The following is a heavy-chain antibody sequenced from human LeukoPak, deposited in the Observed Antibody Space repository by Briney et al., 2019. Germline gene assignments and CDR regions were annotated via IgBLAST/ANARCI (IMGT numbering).Heavy chain of an antibody. V-gene: IGHV3-48*04. CDR3: ARVLSGSWDWFDP. CDR2: ISTSSSTI. D-gene: IGHD3-22*01. CDR1: GFTFSSYS. Sequence: GGSLRLSCAASGFTFSSYSMNWVRQAPGKGLEWVSYISTSSSTIYYADSVKGRFTISRDNAKNTVYLQMNSLRAEDTAVYYCARVLSGSWDWFDPWGQGTLVTVSS. J-gene: IGHJ5*02.